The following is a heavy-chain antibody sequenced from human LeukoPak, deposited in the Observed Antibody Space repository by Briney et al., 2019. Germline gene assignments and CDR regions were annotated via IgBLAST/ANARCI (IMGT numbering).Heavy chain of an antibody. D-gene: IGHD2-2*01. Sequence: GGSLRLSCAASGFTFSSYWMSWVRQAPGKGLEWVANIKQDGSEKYYVDSVKGRFTISRDNAKNSLYLQMNSLRAEDTAVYYCAKEPNQLLWVRYYYMDVWGKGTTVTISS. J-gene: IGHJ6*03. CDR1: GFTFSSYW. V-gene: IGHV3-7*03. CDR2: IKQDGSEK. CDR3: AKEPNQLLWVRYYYMDV.